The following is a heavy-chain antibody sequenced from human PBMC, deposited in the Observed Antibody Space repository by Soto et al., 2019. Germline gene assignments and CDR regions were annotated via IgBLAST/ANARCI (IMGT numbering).Heavy chain of an antibody. V-gene: IGHV4-59*01. CDR2: VYYTGST. CDR3: ARSIAVPGEYIDY. Sequence: PSETLSLTCSVSGVSFSGSYWSWIRQSPGKGLEWLVYVYYTGSTNYSPSLRSRVSISVDKSKNEFSLRLSSVTAADTAVYFCARSIAVPGEYIDYWGQGTQVTVSS. J-gene: IGHJ4*02. D-gene: IGHD6-19*01. CDR1: GVSFSGSY.